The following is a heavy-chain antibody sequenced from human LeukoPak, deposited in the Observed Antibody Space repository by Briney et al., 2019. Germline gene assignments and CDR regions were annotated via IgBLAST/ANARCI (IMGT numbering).Heavy chain of an antibody. Sequence: SETLSLTCTVSGGSINAYYWSWIRQPPGKGLEWIGYIYYSGSSYYIPSLKSRVTMSVDTSKNQFSLRLSSVTAADTAVYYCARQIYGDLYYFDYWGQGTLVTVSS. D-gene: IGHD4-17*01. CDR2: IYYSGSS. CDR1: GGSINAYY. V-gene: IGHV4-59*08. CDR3: ARQIYGDLYYFDY. J-gene: IGHJ4*02.